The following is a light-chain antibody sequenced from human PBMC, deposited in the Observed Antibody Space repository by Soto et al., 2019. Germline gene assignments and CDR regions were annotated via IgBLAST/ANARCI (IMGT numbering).Light chain of an antibody. CDR2: AAS. J-gene: IGKJ1*01. CDR1: QGISHF. CDR3: QKYNTVPRT. Sequence: DIQMTQSPSSLSASVGDRVTITCRASQGISHFLAWYRQKPGKVPKLLIYAASILQSGVPPRFSGSGSGTDFTLTISSLQPEDVATYYCQKYNTVPRTFGQGTKVEI. V-gene: IGKV1-27*01.